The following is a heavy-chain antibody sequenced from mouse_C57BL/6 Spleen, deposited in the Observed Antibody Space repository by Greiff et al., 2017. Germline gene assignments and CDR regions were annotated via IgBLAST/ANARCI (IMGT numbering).Heavy chain of an antibody. CDR1: GFTFSSYA. J-gene: IGHJ2*01. D-gene: IGHD2-2*01. Sequence: VQLKESGGGLVKPGGSLKLSCAASGFTFSSYAMSWVRQTPEKRLEWVATISDGGSYTSYPDNVKGRFTISRDNAKNNLYLQMSHLKSEDTAMYYCARVYYGYDGRGYFDYWGQGTTLTVSS. CDR2: ISDGGSYT. V-gene: IGHV5-4*01. CDR3: ARVYYGYDGRGYFDY.